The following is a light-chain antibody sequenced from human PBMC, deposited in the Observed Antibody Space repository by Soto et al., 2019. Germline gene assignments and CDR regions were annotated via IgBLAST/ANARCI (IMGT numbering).Light chain of an antibody. CDR1: QSVSSSY. J-gene: IGKJ4*01. V-gene: IGKV3D-15*01. Sequence: ELVLTQSPGTLSLSPGESATLSCRGSQSVSSSYLAWYQQKPGQAPRLLIYDASNRATGIPARFSGSGSGTEFTLTISSLQSEDFAVYYCQQYNNWPRALTFGGGTKVDIK. CDR3: QQYNNWPRALT. CDR2: DAS.